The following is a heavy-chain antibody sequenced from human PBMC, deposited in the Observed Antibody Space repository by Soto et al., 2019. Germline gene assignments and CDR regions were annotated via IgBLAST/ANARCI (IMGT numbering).Heavy chain of an antibody. Sequence: QVQLVQSGAEVKKPGASVKVSCKASGYTFASYAISWMRQAPGQGLEWMGWISAYNGNTNYAQKRQGRVTMTTDTSTSTAYMERRSRRSDDTAGYYCARDPPPPDYWGQGTLVTVSS. V-gene: IGHV1-18*01. CDR3: ARDPPPPDY. J-gene: IGHJ4*02. CDR2: ISAYNGNT. CDR1: GYTFASYA.